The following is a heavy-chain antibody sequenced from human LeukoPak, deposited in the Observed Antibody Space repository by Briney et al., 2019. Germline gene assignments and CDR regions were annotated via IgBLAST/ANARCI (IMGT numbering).Heavy chain of an antibody. CDR1: GYSFTSYW. CDR2: IDPSDSYT. J-gene: IGHJ3*02. Sequence: GESLRISCKGSGYSFTSYWISWVPQMPGKGLEWMGRIDPSDSYTNYSPSFQGHVTISADKSISTAYLQWSSLKASDTAMYYCARRWVGDGITGTSAAFDMWGQGTMVTVSS. V-gene: IGHV5-10-1*01. CDR3: ARRWVGDGITGTSAAFDM. D-gene: IGHD1-20*01.